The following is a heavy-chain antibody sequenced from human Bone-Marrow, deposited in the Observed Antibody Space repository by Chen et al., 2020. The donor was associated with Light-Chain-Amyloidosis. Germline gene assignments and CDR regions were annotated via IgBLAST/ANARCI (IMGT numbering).Heavy chain of an antibody. CDR3: ARDNWFDT. V-gene: IGHV3-21*01. CDR1: GFTFRSHE. CDR2: ISSSSTYI. Sequence: EVQLVESGGGLVKPGGSLRLSCAASGFTFRSHEMNWVRQSPGKVLEWVSSISSSSTYIYYADSVKGRFTISRDNAKNSLYLQMRSLRAEDTAVYYCARDNWFDTWGQGTLVTVSS. J-gene: IGHJ5*02.